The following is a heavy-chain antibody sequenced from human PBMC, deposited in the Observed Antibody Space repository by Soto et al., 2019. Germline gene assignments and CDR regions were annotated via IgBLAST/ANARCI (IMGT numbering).Heavy chain of an antibody. CDR3: ARDGMAAAGIYWFDP. J-gene: IGHJ5*02. D-gene: IGHD6-13*01. V-gene: IGHV3-48*01. Sequence: GGSLRLSCAASGFTFSSYSMNWVRQAPGKGLEWVSYISSSSSTIYYADSVKGRFTISRDNAKNSLYLQMNSLRAEDTAVYYCARDGMAAAGIYWFDPWGQGTLVTVSS. CDR1: GFTFSSYS. CDR2: ISSSSSTI.